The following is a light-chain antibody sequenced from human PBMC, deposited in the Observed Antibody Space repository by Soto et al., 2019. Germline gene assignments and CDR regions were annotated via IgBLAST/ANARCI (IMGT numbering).Light chain of an antibody. V-gene: IGLV2-23*02. J-gene: IGLJ1*01. Sequence: QSALTQPASVSGSPGQSITISCTGTSSDVGSYNLVSWYQQDPGKAPKLIISEVSKRPSGVSNRFSGSKSGNTASLTISGLQADDEADYYCCSCAGSRTLVFGTGTKVTVL. CDR2: EVS. CDR3: CSCAGSRTLV. CDR1: SSDVGSYNL.